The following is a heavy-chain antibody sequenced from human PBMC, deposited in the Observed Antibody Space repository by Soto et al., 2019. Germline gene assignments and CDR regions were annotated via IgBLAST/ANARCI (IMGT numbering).Heavy chain of an antibody. CDR1: GFTFSNYG. CDR3: ATSNWNYPFDP. V-gene: IGHV3-30*03. J-gene: IGHJ5*02. CDR2: ISFDGSNE. D-gene: IGHD1-7*01. Sequence: GGSLRLSCTASGFTFSNYGMHWVRQAPGKGLEWVALISFDGSNEYYADSVKGRLTISRDNSKNTLYLQMNSLRDEDTAVYYCATSNWNYPFDPWGQGTLVTVSS.